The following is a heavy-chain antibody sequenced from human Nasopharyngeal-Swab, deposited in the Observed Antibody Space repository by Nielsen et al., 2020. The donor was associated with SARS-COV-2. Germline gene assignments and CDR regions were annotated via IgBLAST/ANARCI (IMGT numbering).Heavy chain of an antibody. J-gene: IGHJ2*01. CDR3: AKDRGCSGGSCYVHWYFDL. CDR2: IGGSGGST. V-gene: IGHV3-23*01. Sequence: GGSLRLSCAASGFTFSGYAMSWARQAPGKGLEWVSAIGGSGGSTYYADSVKGQFTISRDNSRNTLYLQMNSLRAEDTAVYYCAKDRGCSGGSCYVHWYFDLWGRGTLVTVSS. CDR1: GFTFSGYA. D-gene: IGHD2-15*01.